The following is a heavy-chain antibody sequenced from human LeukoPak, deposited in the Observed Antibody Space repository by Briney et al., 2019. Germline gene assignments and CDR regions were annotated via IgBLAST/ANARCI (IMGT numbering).Heavy chain of an antibody. V-gene: IGHV1-18*01. CDR1: GYTFTSYG. J-gene: IGHJ6*02. CDR3: ARPYYDILTGYYYYYGMDV. Sequence: GASVKVSCKASGYTFTSYGISWVRQAPGQGLEWMGWISAYNGNTNYAQKLQGRVTMTTDTSTSTAYMKLRSLRSDDTAVYYCARPYYDILTGYYYYYGMDVWGQGTTVTVSS. D-gene: IGHD3-9*01. CDR2: ISAYNGNT.